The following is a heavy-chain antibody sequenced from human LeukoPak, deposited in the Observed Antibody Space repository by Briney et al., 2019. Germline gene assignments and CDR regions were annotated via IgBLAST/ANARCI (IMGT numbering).Heavy chain of an antibody. CDR1: GHAISSGYY. D-gene: IGHD5-12*01. V-gene: IGHV4-38-2*02. J-gene: IGHJ6*03. Sequence: SETLSLTCSVSGHAISSGYYWGWIRQPPGKGLEWIGSIYHSGSTFYNPSLKSRVTISVDTSKKEFSLTLTSVTVADTAVYYCARESGYDSDYYYYMDVWGKGTTVTVSS. CDR2: IYHSGST. CDR3: ARESGYDSDYYYYMDV.